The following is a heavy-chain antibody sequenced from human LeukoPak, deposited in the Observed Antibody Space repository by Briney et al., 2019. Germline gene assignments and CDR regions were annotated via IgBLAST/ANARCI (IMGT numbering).Heavy chain of an antibody. J-gene: IGHJ6*02. V-gene: IGHV4-4*02. CDR2: IYHSGST. D-gene: IGHD3-9*01. CDR1: GGSISSSNW. Sequence: PSETLSLTCAVSGGSISSSNWWSWVRQPPGKGLEWIGEIYHSGSTNYNPSLKSRVTISVDKSKNQFSLKLSSVTAADTAVYYCARGRWVDWYLYGMDVWGQGTTVTVSS. CDR3: ARGRWVDWYLYGMDV.